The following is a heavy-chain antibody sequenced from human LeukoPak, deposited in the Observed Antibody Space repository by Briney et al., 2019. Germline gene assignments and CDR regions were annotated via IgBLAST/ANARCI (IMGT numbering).Heavy chain of an antibody. V-gene: IGHV1-69*04. CDR3: ARGTIGFDP. D-gene: IGHD2-8*01. Sequence: SVKVSCKASGYTFTSYDINWVRQAPGQGLEWMGRIIPILGIANYAQKFQGRVTITADKSTSTAYMELSSLRSEDTAVYYCARGTIGFDPWGQGTLVTVSS. CDR1: GYTFTSYD. J-gene: IGHJ5*02. CDR2: IIPILGIA.